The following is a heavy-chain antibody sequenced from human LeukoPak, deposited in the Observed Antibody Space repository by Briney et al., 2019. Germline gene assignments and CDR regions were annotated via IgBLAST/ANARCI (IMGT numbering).Heavy chain of an antibody. J-gene: IGHJ3*02. Sequence: KPSETLSLTCTVSGGSISSYYWSWIRQPPGKGLEWIGYIYYSGSANYNPSLKSRVTISVDTSKNQFSLKLTSVTAADTAVYYCASSTTGTTYAFDIWGQGTMVTVSS. D-gene: IGHD1-1*01. CDR1: GGSISSYY. CDR2: IYYSGSA. CDR3: ASSTTGTTYAFDI. V-gene: IGHV4-59*01.